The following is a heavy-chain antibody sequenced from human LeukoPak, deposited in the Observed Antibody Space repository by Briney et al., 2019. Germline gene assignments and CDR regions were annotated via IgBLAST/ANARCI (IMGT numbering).Heavy chain of an antibody. Sequence: GASVKVSCKASGYTFSGYYIHWVRQAPGQGLEWMGWINPNTGGTKYAQRFQDRVTMTRDTSISTAYMELSRLRSDDTAVYYCARVLRGYYDSSGQYYYYYYMDVWGKGTTVTVSS. V-gene: IGHV1-2*02. D-gene: IGHD3-22*01. CDR1: GYTFSGYY. J-gene: IGHJ6*03. CDR2: INPNTGGT. CDR3: ARVLRGYYDSSGQYYYYYYMDV.